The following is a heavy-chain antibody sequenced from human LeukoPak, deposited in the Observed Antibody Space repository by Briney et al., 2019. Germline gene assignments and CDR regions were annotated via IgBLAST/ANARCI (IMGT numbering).Heavy chain of an antibody. D-gene: IGHD1-1*01. CDR2: INNDGSST. J-gene: IGHJ4*02. Sequence: GGSLRLSCGASGFTFSSYWIHWVRQPPGKGPVWLSRINNDGSSTSYADSVKGRFTISRDNAKGTAHLQMNSLRAEDTAVYYCARALTTLTYEGYWGQGTLVTVSS. V-gene: IGHV3-74*01. CDR1: GFTFSSYW. CDR3: ARALTTLTYEGY.